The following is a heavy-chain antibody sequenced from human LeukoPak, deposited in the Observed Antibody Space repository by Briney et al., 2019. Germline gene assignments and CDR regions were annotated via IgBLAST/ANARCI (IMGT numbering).Heavy chain of an antibody. D-gene: IGHD6-19*01. Sequence: ASVKVSCKASGYTVTSYGISWVRQAPGQGLEWMGWSSAYNGNTNYAQKLQGRVTMTTDTSTSTAYMELRSLRSDHTAVYYCATDSQYSSGWDSWGQGTLVTVSS. J-gene: IGHJ4*02. CDR1: GYTVTSYG. V-gene: IGHV1-18*01. CDR2: SSAYNGNT. CDR3: ATDSQYSSGWDS.